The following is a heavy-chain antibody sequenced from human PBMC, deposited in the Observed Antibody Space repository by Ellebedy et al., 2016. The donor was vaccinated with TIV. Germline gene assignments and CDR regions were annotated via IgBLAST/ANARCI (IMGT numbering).Heavy chain of an antibody. CDR3: VRDVRGYSNGYFVY. D-gene: IGHD5-18*01. Sequence: PGGSRRLSCTTSGFSFGALGMSRFRQVPGKGLEWVSFIRIKAYGETTDYAASVEGRFSISRDDSKSIAYLQINSLETEDTAVYFCVRDVRGYSNGYFVYWGQGTLVTVSS. V-gene: IGHV3-49*03. CDR2: IRIKAYGETT. J-gene: IGHJ4*02. CDR1: GFSFGALG.